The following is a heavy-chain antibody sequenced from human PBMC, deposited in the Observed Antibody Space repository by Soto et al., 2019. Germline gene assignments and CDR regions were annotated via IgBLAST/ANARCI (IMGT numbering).Heavy chain of an antibody. Sequence: EVQMVESGGGLVQPGGSLRLSCAVSGLTFTTYNFNWVRQAPGKGLEWISFINPGSTTRHYADSVKGRFTISRVNAKNSLSLPMDSLTDADAAVYYCVRASKGNSYGYLYWGQGTLVTVSS. J-gene: IGHJ4*02. D-gene: IGHD5-18*01. CDR1: GLTFTTYN. V-gene: IGHV3-48*02. CDR2: INPGSTTR. CDR3: VRASKGNSYGYLY.